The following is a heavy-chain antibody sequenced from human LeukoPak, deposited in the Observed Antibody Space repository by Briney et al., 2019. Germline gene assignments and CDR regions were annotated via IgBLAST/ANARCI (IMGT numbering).Heavy chain of an antibody. CDR1: GDSISSNYYY. CDR2: IDHIGTT. CDR3: ARDRGTWNDDGFDY. J-gene: IGHJ4*02. Sequence: PSETLSLTCTVSGDSISSNYYYWGWIRQPPGKGLEWIGSIDHIGTTYYNPSLKSRVLVSVDTSKNQFSLKVTSLTAADTAVYYCARDRGTWNDDGFDYWGQGTLVTVSS. V-gene: IGHV4-39*07. D-gene: IGHD1-1*01.